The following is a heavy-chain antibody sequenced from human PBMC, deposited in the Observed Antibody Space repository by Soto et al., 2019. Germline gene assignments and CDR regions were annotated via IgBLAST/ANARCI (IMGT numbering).Heavy chain of an antibody. D-gene: IGHD2-2*03. CDR2: IYHSGTT. CDR1: GGSISGSNW. V-gene: IGHV4-4*02. Sequence: SETLSLTCAVSGGSISGSNWWTWVRQPPGKGLEWIGEIYHSGTTNYNPSLKSRVTISVDKSKNQFSLKLRSVTAADTAVFYCACWIGGNLVDYWGQGSLVTVSS. J-gene: IGHJ4*02. CDR3: ACWIGGNLVDY.